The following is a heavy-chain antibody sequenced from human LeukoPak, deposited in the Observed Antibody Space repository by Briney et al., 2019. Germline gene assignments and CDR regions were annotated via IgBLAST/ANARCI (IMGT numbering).Heavy chain of an antibody. D-gene: IGHD1-1*01. CDR1: GDSINKYF. J-gene: IGHJ4*02. CDR2: ISHTGET. Sequence: SETLSLTCTVSGDSINKYFWSWLRQSPGKGLEWIGYISHTGETNYNPSLKSRVTISLDKSNNQFSLRLTSVTAADTAVYYCARAGPENLNWRYYIDFRGQGILVTVSS. CDR3: ARAGPENLNWRYYIDF. V-gene: IGHV4-59*01.